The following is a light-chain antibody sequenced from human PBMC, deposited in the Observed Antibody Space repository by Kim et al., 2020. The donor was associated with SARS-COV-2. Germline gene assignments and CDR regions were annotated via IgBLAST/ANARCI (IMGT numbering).Light chain of an antibody. CDR1: QNINNW. CDR3: QQYNTH. V-gene: IGKV1-5*03. Sequence: STLSASVGDRVTITCRASQNINNWLAWYQQKPGKAPKVLIYKASTLQSGVPSRFSGSGFGTEFTLTISSLQPDDFATYYCQQYNTHFGGGTKVEI. J-gene: IGKJ4*01. CDR2: KAS.